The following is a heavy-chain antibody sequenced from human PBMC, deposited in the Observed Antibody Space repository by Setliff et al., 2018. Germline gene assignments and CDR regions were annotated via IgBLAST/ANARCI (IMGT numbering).Heavy chain of an antibody. J-gene: IGHJ4*02. CDR1: GFSFSNFA. Sequence: LRLSCAAAGFSFSNFALHWVRQAPGEGLEWVAGTWYDGTTKYYADSVKGRFTISRDNSRNTLYLQMDSLRADDTAVYFCAKDVGLGSGWSYFDYWAQGALVTVSS. V-gene: IGHV3-33*06. CDR2: TWYDGTTK. CDR3: AKDVGLGSGWSYFDY. D-gene: IGHD6-19*01.